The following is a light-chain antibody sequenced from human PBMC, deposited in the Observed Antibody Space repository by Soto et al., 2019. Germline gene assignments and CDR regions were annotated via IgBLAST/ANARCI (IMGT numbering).Light chain of an antibody. J-gene: IGKJ1*01. V-gene: IGKV1-5*01. CDR1: QSLSSY. Sequence: DIQMTQSPATLSVSVGDRVTLTCRASQSLSSYLAWYQQKPGKAPNLLIYEASNRATGVPARFSGSGSGTDFTLTISSLQPEDFAVYYCQQHSNWPQTFGLGTKVDIK. CDR2: EAS. CDR3: QQHSNWPQT.